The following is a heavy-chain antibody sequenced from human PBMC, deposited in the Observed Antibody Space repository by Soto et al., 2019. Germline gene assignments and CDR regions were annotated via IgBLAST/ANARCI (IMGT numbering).Heavy chain of an antibody. CDR1: GYTFTSYG. V-gene: IGHV1-18*01. Sequence: QVQLVQSGAEVKKPGASVKVSCKSSGYTFTSYGISWVRQAPGQRLEWMGWISAYNGNTNYAQKLQGRVTMTTDTSTSTAYMELRRLRSDDTGVDYCAISEQQLVHNYFDYWGQGTLVTVSS. CDR3: AISEQQLVHNYFDY. CDR2: ISAYNGNT. J-gene: IGHJ4*02. D-gene: IGHD6-13*01.